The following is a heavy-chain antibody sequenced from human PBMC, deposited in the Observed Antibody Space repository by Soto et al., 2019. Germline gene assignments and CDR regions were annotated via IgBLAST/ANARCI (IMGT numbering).Heavy chain of an antibody. D-gene: IGHD3-16*02. CDR2: IWYDGSNK. J-gene: IGHJ5*02. CDR3: ARDRDRFMPFHWFDP. V-gene: IGHV3-33*01. Sequence: QVQLVESGGGVVQPGRSLRLSCAASGFTFSSYGMHWVRQAPGKGLEWVAVIWYDGSNKYYADSVKGRFTISRDNSKNTLYLKMNSLRAEDTAVYYCARDRDRFMPFHWFDPWGQGTLVTVSS. CDR1: GFTFSSYG.